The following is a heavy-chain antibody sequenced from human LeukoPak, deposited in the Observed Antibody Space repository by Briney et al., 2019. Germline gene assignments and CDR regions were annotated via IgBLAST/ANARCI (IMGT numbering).Heavy chain of an antibody. CDR2: IYTSGST. J-gene: IGHJ4*02. CDR1: VGSIYSGSYY. Sequence: PSETLSLTCTVSVGSIYSGSYYWSWIRQPAGKGLEWIGRIYTSGSTNYNPSLKSRVTISVDTSKNQFSLKLSSVTAADTAVYYCARDRRDGYNLYYFDLWGQGTLVSVSS. D-gene: IGHD5-24*01. CDR3: ARDRRDGYNLYYFDL. V-gene: IGHV4-61*02.